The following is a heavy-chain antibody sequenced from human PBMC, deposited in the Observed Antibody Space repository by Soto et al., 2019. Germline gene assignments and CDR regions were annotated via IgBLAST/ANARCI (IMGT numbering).Heavy chain of an antibody. D-gene: IGHD3-16*01. J-gene: IGHJ4*02. CDR1: GFTFSTYW. V-gene: IGHV3-74*01. CDR2: IKTDGSVT. CDR3: ARDLGGSHDS. Sequence: EVQLVESGGGLLQPGGSLRLSCAASGFTFSTYWMHWVRQAPGKGLVWVSRIKTDGSVTTYADSLKGRFTISRDNAKNALYLQMNTLRAEDTAVYYCARDLGGSHDSWARGTLVTVSS.